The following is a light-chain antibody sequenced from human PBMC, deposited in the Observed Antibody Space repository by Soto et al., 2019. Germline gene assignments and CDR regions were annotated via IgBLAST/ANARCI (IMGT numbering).Light chain of an antibody. CDR1: QSVNNNY. V-gene: IGKV3-20*01. Sequence: EIVLTQSPGTLSLSPGERATLSCRASQSVNNNYLAWYQQKPGQAPRLLIYGASSRATGIPDRFSGSGSGTDFTLTISRLEPEDFAVYYCQQYGSSQYTFGQGTKLXXK. CDR3: QQYGSSQYT. J-gene: IGKJ2*01. CDR2: GAS.